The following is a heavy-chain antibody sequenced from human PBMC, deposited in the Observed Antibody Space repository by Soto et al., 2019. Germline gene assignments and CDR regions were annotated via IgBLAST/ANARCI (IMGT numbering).Heavy chain of an antibody. J-gene: IGHJ3*02. D-gene: IGHD5-12*01. Sequence: QVQLVESGGGVVQPGRSLRLSCAASGFTFSSYGMHWVRQAPGKGLEWVAVISYDGSNKYYADSVKGRLTISRENSKNTLYLQMNSRRGEDPAVYYCAKDNGRGCDWLLVGDASDIWGQGTMVTVSS. CDR1: GFTFSSYG. CDR3: AKDNGRGCDWLLVGDASDI. CDR2: ISYDGSNK. V-gene: IGHV3-30*18.